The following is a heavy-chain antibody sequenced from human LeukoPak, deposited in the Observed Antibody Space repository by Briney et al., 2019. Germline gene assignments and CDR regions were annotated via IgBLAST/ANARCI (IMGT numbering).Heavy chain of an antibody. Sequence: ASVKVSCKASGYTFTSYGISWVRQAPGQGLEWMGWISAYNGNTNYAQKLQGRVTMTTDTSTSTVYMELRSLRSDDTAVYYCARDRNSGSSYFDYWGQGTLVTVSS. V-gene: IGHV1-18*01. CDR1: GYTFTSYG. CDR3: ARDRNSGSSYFDY. CDR2: ISAYNGNT. D-gene: IGHD1-26*01. J-gene: IGHJ4*02.